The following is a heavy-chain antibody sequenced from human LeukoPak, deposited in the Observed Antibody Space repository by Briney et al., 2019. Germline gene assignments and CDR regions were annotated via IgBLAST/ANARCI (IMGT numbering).Heavy chain of an antibody. CDR3: ARGIVVVPAASKKIDY. V-gene: IGHV4-34*01. CDR2: INHSGST. CDR1: GGSFSGYY. J-gene: IGHJ4*02. Sequence: SETLSLTCAVYGGSFSGYYWSWIRQPPGKGLEWIGEINHSGSTNYNPSLKSRVTISVDTSKSQFSLKLSSVTSADTAVYYCARGIVVVPAASKKIDYWGQGTLVTVSS. D-gene: IGHD2-2*01.